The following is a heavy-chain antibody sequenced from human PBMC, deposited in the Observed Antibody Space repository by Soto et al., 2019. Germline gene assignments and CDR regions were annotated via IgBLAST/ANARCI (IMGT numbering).Heavy chain of an antibody. D-gene: IGHD3-3*01. CDR2: FDPEDGET. V-gene: IGHV1-24*01. CDR1: GYTLTELS. Sequence: GASVKVSCKVSGYTLTELSMHWVRQAPGKGLEWMGGFDPEDGETIYAQKFQGRVTMTEDTSTDTAYMELSSLRSEDTAVYYCATDLQGTFLEWLPDAFDIWGQGTMVTVSS. J-gene: IGHJ3*02. CDR3: ATDLQGTFLEWLPDAFDI.